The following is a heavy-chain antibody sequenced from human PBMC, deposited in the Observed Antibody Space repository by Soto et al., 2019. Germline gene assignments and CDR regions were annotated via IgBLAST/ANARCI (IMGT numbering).Heavy chain of an antibody. CDR2: INPNSGGT. CDR1: GYTFTGYN. V-gene: IGHV1-2*02. D-gene: IGHD1-26*01. Sequence: DSVKVSCKASGYTFTGYNMHWVRQAPGQGLEWMGWINPNSGGTNYAQKFQGRVTMTRDTSISTAYMELSRLRSDDTAVYYCARDHYSGSYLAWGQGTLVTVSS. CDR3: ARDHYSGSYLA. J-gene: IGHJ5*02.